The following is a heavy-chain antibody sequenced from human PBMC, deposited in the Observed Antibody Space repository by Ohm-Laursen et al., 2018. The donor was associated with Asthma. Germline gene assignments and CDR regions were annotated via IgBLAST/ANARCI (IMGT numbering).Heavy chain of an antibody. CDR3: ARDQSYSSGWYYFDY. Sequence: SLRLSCSASGFTFSSYSMNWVRQAPGKGLEWVSSISSSSSYIYYADSVKGRFTISRDNAKNSLYLQMNSLRAEDTAVYYCARDQSYSSGWYYFDYWGQGTLVPVTS. CDR1: GFTFSSYS. D-gene: IGHD6-19*01. J-gene: IGHJ4*02. CDR2: ISSSSSYI. V-gene: IGHV3-21*01.